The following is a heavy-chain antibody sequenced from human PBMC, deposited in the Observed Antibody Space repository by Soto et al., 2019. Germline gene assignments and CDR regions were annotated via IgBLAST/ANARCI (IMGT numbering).Heavy chain of an antibody. CDR3: ARGIAAANWFDP. CDR2: IYYSGST. Sequence: SETLSLTCTVSGGSISSYYWSWIRQPPGKGLEWIGYIYYSGSTNYNPSLKSRVTISVDTSKNQFSLKLSSVTAADTAVYYCARGIAAANWFDPWGQGTLVTVS. CDR1: GGSISSYY. J-gene: IGHJ5*02. V-gene: IGHV4-59*08. D-gene: IGHD6-25*01.